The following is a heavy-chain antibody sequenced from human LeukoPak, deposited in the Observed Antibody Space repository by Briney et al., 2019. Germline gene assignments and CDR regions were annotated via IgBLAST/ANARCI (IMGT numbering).Heavy chain of an antibody. Sequence: PSETLSLTCAVSGGSISSFYWSWVRQPPGKGLEWVGYMSYGGGTTYNPSLKSRVTMSLDTSKNQFSLNLSSVTAADTAVYYCARKALPGNWFDPWGQGTLVTVSS. V-gene: IGHV4-59*12. CDR1: GGSISSFY. J-gene: IGHJ5*02. CDR3: ARKALPGNWFDP. CDR2: MSYGGGT.